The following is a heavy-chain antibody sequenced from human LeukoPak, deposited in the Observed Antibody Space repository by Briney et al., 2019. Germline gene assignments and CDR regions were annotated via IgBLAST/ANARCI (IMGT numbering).Heavy chain of an antibody. D-gene: IGHD4-23*01. J-gene: IGHJ3*02. CDR1: GGSISSGDYY. Sequence: SETLSLTCTVSGGSISSGDYYWSWIRQPPGKGLEWIGYIFYSGGTYYNPSLKNRITMSVDSSKNQFSLRLSSVTAADTGLYYCALNYGSNSLGNPFDIWGQGTVVTVSS. V-gene: IGHV4-30-4*08. CDR3: ALNYGSNSLGNPFDI. CDR2: IFYSGGT.